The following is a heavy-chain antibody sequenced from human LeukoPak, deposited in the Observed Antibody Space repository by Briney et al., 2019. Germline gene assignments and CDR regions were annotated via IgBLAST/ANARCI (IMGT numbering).Heavy chain of an antibody. CDR1: GGSFSGYY. J-gene: IGHJ3*02. V-gene: IGHV4-34*01. Sequence: SETLSLTCAVYGGSFSGYYWSWIRQPPGKGLEWIGEINHSGSTNYNPSLKSRVTISVDTSKNQFSLKLTSVTAADTAVYYCARERSQQVVSESLRAFDIWGQGTMVTVSS. CDR3: ARERSQQVVSESLRAFDI. CDR2: INHSGST. D-gene: IGHD6-13*01.